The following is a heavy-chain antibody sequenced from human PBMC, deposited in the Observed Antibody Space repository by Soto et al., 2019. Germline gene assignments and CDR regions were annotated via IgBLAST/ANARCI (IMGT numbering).Heavy chain of an antibody. D-gene: IGHD1-26*01. V-gene: IGHV4-59*08. J-gene: IGHJ4*02. CDR3: ARHGGSYSFDY. CDR1: GGSTSSYY. Sequence: QVQLQESGPGLVKPSETLSLTCTVTGGSTSSYYWSWLRQPPGKGLEWIGYNSYSGSTEYNPSLKRRVPISVDTSKNQFSLKLSSATAADTAVYYCARHGGSYSFDYWGKGTLVTVSS. CDR2: NSYSGST.